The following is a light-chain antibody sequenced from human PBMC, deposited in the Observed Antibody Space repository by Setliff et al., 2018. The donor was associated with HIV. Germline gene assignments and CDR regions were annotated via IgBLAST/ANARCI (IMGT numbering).Light chain of an antibody. CDR3: QSYDSSLSVFV. V-gene: IGLV1-40*01. J-gene: IGLJ1*01. Sequence: SVLTQPPSVSGAPGQRVTISCTGSSSNIGAGYDVHWYQHLPGTAPKLLIYGNINRPSGVPDRFSGSKSGASASLAITGLQAEDEADYYCQSYDSSLSVFVFGTGTKVTVL. CDR2: GNI. CDR1: SSNIGAGYD.